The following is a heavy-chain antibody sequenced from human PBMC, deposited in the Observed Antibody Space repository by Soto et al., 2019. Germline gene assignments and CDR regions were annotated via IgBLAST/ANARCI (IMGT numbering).Heavy chain of an antibody. Sequence: QLQLQESGPGLVKPSETLSLTCTVSGGSISSSSYYWGWIRQPPGKGLEWIGSIYYSGSTYYNPSLKSRVTISVDTSKNQFSLKLSSVTAADTAVYYCARRVRHIVVATAIYDYWGQGTLVTVSS. D-gene: IGHD2-21*02. V-gene: IGHV4-39*01. CDR1: GGSISSSSYY. CDR2: IYYSGST. J-gene: IGHJ4*02. CDR3: ARRVRHIVVATAIYDY.